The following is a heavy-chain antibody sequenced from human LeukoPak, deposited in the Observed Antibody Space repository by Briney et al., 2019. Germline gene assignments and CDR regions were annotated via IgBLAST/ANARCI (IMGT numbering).Heavy chain of an antibody. CDR1: GFTFSSQW. D-gene: IGHD5-18*01. V-gene: IGHV4-34*01. CDR2: INHIGST. CDR3: ARGGRGYSYGYYFDY. Sequence: GSLRLSCAASGFTFSSQWMSWVRQAPGKGLEWIGEINHIGSTNYNPSLKSRVTISVDTSKKQFSLKLSSVTAADTAVYYCARGGRGYSYGYYFDYWGQGTLVTVSS. J-gene: IGHJ4*02.